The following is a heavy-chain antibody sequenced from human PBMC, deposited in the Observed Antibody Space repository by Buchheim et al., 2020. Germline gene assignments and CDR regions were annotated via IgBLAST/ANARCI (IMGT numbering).Heavy chain of an antibody. J-gene: IGHJ5*02. Sequence: QVQLVESGGGVVQPGRSLRLSCAASGFTFSSYAMHWVRQAPGKGLEWVAVISYDGSNKYYADSVKGRFTISRDNSKNTLYLQMNSLRAEDTAVYYCARDPSSEEDTSWFDPWGQGTL. V-gene: IGHV3-30-3*01. CDR1: GFTFSSYA. CDR3: ARDPSSEEDTSWFDP. CDR2: ISYDGSNK. D-gene: IGHD6-6*01.